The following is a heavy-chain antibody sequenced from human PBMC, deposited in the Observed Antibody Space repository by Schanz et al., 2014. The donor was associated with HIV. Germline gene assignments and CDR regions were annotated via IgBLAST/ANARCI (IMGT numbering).Heavy chain of an antibody. Sequence: QVQLVESGGGVVQPGRSLRLSCAASGFTFSSYGMHWVRQAPGKGLEWVAVIWYDGTNKYYADSVKGRFTISRDNSKKTLYLQMNSLRAEDTAVYYCAKSLPIETATITYFDYWGQGTLVTVSS. J-gene: IGHJ4*02. CDR1: GFTFSSYG. D-gene: IGHD1-20*01. V-gene: IGHV3-33*06. CDR2: IWYDGTNK. CDR3: AKSLPIETATITYFDY.